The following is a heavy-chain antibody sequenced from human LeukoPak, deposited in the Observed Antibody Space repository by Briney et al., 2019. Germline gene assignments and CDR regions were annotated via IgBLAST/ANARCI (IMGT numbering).Heavy chain of an antibody. CDR1: GFTFSSYN. CDR2: ISTTSSYV. Sequence: PGGSLRLSCAASGFTFSSYNMNWVRQAPGKGLDWVSSISTTSSYVSYTDSVKGRFTISRDNAKNSLYLQMNSLRVEDTAVYYCARHVRDLVPGGGGFNPIWFGDPPPDYWGQGTLVTVSS. CDR3: ARHVRDLVPGGGGFNPIWFGDPPPDY. J-gene: IGHJ4*02. D-gene: IGHD3-10*01. V-gene: IGHV3-21*01.